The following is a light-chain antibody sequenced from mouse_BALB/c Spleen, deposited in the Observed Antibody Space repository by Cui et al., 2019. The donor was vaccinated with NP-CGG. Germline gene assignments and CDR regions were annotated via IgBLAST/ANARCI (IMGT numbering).Light chain of an antibody. V-gene: IGLV1*01. Sequence: QPVVTQESALSISPGETVTPTCRSSTGAVTTSNYANWVQEKPEHLFTGLIGGTNNRAPGVPARFSGSLIGDRAALTITGAQTEDEAIYFCSLWYSNHWVFGGGTKLTVL. CDR2: GTN. CDR3: SLWYSNHWV. J-gene: IGLJ1*01. CDR1: TGAVTTSNY.